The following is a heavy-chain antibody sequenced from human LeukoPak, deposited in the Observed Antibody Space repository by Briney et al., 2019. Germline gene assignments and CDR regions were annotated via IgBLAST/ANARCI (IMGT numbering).Heavy chain of an antibody. CDR1: GSTFSSHT. CDR2: ISSTSSVI. J-gene: IGHJ4*02. Sequence: QPGGSLRLSCAASGSTFSSHTMNWVRQAPGKGLEWVSYISSTSSVIYYADSVKGRFTISRDNAKSSLYLQMNSLRAEDTAVYYCAYFTPSSWYFGYWGQGTLVTVSS. CDR3: AYFTPSSWYFGY. V-gene: IGHV3-48*04. D-gene: IGHD6-13*01.